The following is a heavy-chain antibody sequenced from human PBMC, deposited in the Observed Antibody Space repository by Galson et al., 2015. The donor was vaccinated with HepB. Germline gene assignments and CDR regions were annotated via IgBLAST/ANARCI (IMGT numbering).Heavy chain of an antibody. CDR3: ARNVGGSSSWYSFDY. CDR2: ISTISSNI. D-gene: IGHD6-13*01. V-gene: IGHV3-21*01. J-gene: IGHJ4*02. Sequence: SLRLSCAASGFTFSSYSMNWVRQAPGKGLEWVSSISTISSNIYSADSVNGRFTISRDNAKHSLYLQMNSLSAGDTAVYYWARNVGGSSSWYSFDYLGQGTLVTVSS. CDR1: GFTFSSYS.